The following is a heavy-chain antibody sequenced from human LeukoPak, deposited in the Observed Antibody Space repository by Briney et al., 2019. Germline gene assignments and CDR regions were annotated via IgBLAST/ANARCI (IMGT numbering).Heavy chain of an antibody. Sequence: ASVKVSCKASGYTFTGYYMHWVRQAPGQGLEWMGWINPNSGGTNYAQKFQGRVTMTRDTSISTAYMELSRLRSDDTAVYYCARVENLWFGEFDHWGQGTLVTVSS. D-gene: IGHD3-10*01. CDR3: ARVENLWFGEFDH. J-gene: IGHJ4*02. CDR2: INPNSGGT. V-gene: IGHV1-2*02. CDR1: GYTFTGYY.